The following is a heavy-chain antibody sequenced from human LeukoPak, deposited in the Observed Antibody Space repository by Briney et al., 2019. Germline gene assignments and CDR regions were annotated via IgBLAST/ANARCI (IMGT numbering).Heavy chain of an antibody. CDR2: VYYSGST. V-gene: IGHV4-31*03. J-gene: IGHJ4*02. CDR1: GGSINSGGYY. Sequence: SKTLSLTCTVSGGSINSGGYYWSWIRQHPGKGLEWIGYVYYSGSTYYNPSLKSRLTISVDTSKNQFSLKLSSVTAADTAVYYCAREYNYGIDYWGQGTLVTVSS. D-gene: IGHD5-18*01. CDR3: AREYNYGIDY.